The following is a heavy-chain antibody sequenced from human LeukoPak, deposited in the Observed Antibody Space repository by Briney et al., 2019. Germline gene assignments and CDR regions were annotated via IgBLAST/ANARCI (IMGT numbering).Heavy chain of an antibody. Sequence: ASVKVSCKASGYTFTSYGISWVRQAPGQGPEWMGWINPSSGGTNYAQKFQGRVTMTRDTSISTAYMELSRLRSDDTAVYYCARGKGGDTAMVTSTFDYWGQGTLVTVSS. CDR2: INPSSGGT. D-gene: IGHD5-18*01. CDR3: ARGKGGDTAMVTSTFDY. CDR1: GYTFTSYG. V-gene: IGHV1-2*02. J-gene: IGHJ4*02.